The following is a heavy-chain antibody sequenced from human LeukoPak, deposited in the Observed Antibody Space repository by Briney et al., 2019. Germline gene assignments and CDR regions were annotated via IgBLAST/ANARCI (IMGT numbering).Heavy chain of an antibody. V-gene: IGHV4-59*01. J-gene: IGHJ4*02. CDR3: ARTPNTCGGDCYPDY. D-gene: IGHD2-21*02. CDR2: IYYGGST. CDR1: GGSISSYS. Sequence: KPSETLSLTCTVAGGSISSYSWSWIRPPPGKGLEWIGYIYYGGSTNYNPSPKSRVTISVDTSKNQFSLKLSSVTAADTAVYYCARTPNTCGGDCYPDYWGQGTLITVSS.